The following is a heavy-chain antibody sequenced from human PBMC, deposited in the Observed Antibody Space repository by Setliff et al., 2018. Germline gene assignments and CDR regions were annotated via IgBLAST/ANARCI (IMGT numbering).Heavy chain of an antibody. V-gene: IGHV2-5*02. CDR3: AHRPKMGSDGFYSAFDM. Sequence: SGPTLVNPTQTLTLTCAFSGFSLTTTGVAVGWIRQPPGKALEWLALIYWDDDKRYSPSLKSRLTIVKDTSKNQVVLTMTNMDPVDTATYYCAHRPKMGSDGFYSAFDMWGQGTMVTVSS. J-gene: IGHJ3*02. D-gene: IGHD2-15*01. CDR2: IYWDDDK. CDR1: GFSLTTTGVA.